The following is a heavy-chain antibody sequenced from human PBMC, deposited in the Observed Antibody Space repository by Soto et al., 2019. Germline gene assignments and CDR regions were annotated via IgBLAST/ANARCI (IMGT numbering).Heavy chain of an antibody. CDR3: AKVRPVAGTYDAFDI. Sequence: GGSLRLSCAASGFTFDDCAMHWVRQAPGKGLEWVSGISWNSGSIGYADYVKGRFTISRDNAKNSLYLQMNSLRAEDTALYYCAKVRPVAGTYDAFDIWGQGTMVTVSS. CDR1: GFTFDDCA. V-gene: IGHV3-9*01. J-gene: IGHJ3*02. D-gene: IGHD6-19*01. CDR2: ISWNSGSI.